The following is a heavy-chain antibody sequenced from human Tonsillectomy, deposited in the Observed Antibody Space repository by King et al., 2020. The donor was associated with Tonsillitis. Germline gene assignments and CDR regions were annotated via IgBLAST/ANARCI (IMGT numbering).Heavy chain of an antibody. D-gene: IGHD4-23*01. J-gene: IGHJ5*02. CDR3: ARDKITTVVPPGWFDP. CDR2: IYHSGST. Sequence: QLQESGPGLVKPSETLSLTCTVSGYSISSGYYWGWIRQPPGKGLEWIGSIYHSGSTYYNPSLKSRVTISVDTSKNQFSLKLSSVTAADTAVYYCARDKITTVVPPGWFDPWGQGTLVTVSS. CDR1: GYSISSGYY. V-gene: IGHV4-38-2*02.